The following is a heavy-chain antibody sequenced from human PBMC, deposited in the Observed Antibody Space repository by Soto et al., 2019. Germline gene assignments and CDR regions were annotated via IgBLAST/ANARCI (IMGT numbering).Heavy chain of an antibody. CDR3: ARKLSSNGWPAFDY. Sequence: QVQLVQSGAEVKKPGASVKVSCKASGYTFTSYYMHWVRQAPGQGLEWMGIISPSVGTTTYAQKFQGRVTVTSDTSTSTVYMELSSLRSEDTAVYYCARKLSSNGWPAFDYWGQGTLVTVSS. D-gene: IGHD2-8*01. J-gene: IGHJ4*02. CDR2: ISPSVGTT. CDR1: GYTFTSYY. V-gene: IGHV1-46*01.